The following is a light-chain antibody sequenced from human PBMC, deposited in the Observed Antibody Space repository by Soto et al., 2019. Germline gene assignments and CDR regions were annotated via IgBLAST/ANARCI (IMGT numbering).Light chain of an antibody. CDR1: QSVNSN. CDR3: QQYNNWHPLT. J-gene: IGKJ4*01. Sequence: ETVMTQSPATLSVSPGERATLSCRASQSVNSNLAWYQQKLGQAPRVLIYGASTRATGIPDRFSGSGSGTEFTLTISSLQSKDFAVYYCQQYNNWHPLTFGGGTKVDIK. CDR2: GAS. V-gene: IGKV3-15*01.